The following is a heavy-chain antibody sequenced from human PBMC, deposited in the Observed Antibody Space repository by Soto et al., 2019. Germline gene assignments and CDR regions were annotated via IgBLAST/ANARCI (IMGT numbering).Heavy chain of an antibody. CDR3: AKGGYNYGFLFDS. J-gene: IGHJ4*02. CDR1: GFTFSTYA. V-gene: IGHV3-23*05. D-gene: IGHD5-18*01. CDR2: IDNSGGIT. Sequence: GGSLRLSCAASGFTFSTYAVSWVRQAPGKGLEWVSTIDNSGGITYYADSVKGRFTISRDNSKNTLYLQMNSLRAEDTAVYYCAKGGYNYGFLFDSWGQGTLVTVSS.